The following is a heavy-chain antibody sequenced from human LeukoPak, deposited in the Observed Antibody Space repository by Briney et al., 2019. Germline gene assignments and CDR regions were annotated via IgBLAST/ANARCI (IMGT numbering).Heavy chain of an antibody. Sequence: ASVKVSCKASGYTFTSYAMHWVRQAPGQRLEWMGWINAGNGNTKYSQKFQGRVTITRDTSASTAYMELRSLRSDDTAVYYCARARDPWAPNWFDPWGQGTLVTVSS. V-gene: IGHV1-3*01. J-gene: IGHJ5*02. CDR3: ARARDPWAPNWFDP. CDR2: INAGNGNT. D-gene: IGHD7-27*01. CDR1: GYTFTSYA.